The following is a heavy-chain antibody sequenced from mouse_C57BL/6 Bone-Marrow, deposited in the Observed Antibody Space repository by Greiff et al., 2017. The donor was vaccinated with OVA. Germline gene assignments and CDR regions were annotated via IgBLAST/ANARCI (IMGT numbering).Heavy chain of an antibody. J-gene: IGHJ2*01. V-gene: IGHV1-64*01. D-gene: IGHD2-5*01. CDR3: ARTYYSIIY. CDR2: IHPNSGST. Sequence: QVQLKESGPELVKPGASVKLSCKASGYTFTSYWMHWVKQRPGQGLEWIGMIHPNSGSTNYNEKFKSKATLTVDKSSSTAYMQLSSLTSEDSAVYYCARTYYSIIYWGQGTTLAVSS. CDR1: GYTFTSYW.